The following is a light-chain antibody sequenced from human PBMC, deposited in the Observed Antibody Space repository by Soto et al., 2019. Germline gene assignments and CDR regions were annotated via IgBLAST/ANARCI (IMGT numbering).Light chain of an antibody. CDR1: SGSIASNY. CDR3: QSFDISTVI. Sequence: NFMLTQPHSVSESPGKTVTISCTRSSGSIASNYVQWYQQRPGSAPTTVIYEHNQRPSGVPDRFSGSTDGSSNSASLTISGLQTEDEADYYCQSFDISTVIFGGGTKLIVL. CDR2: EHN. V-gene: IGLV6-57*04. J-gene: IGLJ2*01.